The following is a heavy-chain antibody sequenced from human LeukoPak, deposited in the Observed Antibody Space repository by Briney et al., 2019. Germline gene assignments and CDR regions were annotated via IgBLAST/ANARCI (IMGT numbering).Heavy chain of an antibody. J-gene: IGHJ4*02. CDR2: ISDNGERT. CDR1: GFTFRTYG. D-gene: IGHD2-15*01. Sequence: GGSLRLSCAVSGFTFRTYGMNWVRQAPGKGLEWVSAISDNGERTYYADSVKGRFTISRDNSKSMLYLHMNSLRAEDTAVYYCAKERGPSKPFDYWGQGTLVTVSS. V-gene: IGHV3-23*01. CDR3: AKERGPSKPFDY.